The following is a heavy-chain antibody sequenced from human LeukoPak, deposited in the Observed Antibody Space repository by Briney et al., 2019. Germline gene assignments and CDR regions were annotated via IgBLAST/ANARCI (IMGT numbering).Heavy chain of an antibody. Sequence: SVKVSCKASGFTFTSSAMQWVRQARGQRLEWIGWIVVGSGNTNYAQKFQERVTITRDMSTSTAYMELSSLRSEDTAVYYCAAVLPRRLYYFDYWGQGTLVTVSS. CDR3: AAVLPRRLYYFDY. V-gene: IGHV1-58*02. CDR1: GFTFTSSA. J-gene: IGHJ4*02. D-gene: IGHD3-10*01. CDR2: IVVGSGNT.